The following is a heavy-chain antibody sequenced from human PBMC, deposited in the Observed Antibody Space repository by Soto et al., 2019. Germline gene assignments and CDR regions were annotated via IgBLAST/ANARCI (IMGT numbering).Heavy chain of an antibody. CDR3: ARAGVPSIVGAKGLDY. CDR2: ISYDGSNK. D-gene: IGHD1-26*01. V-gene: IGHV3-30-3*01. Sequence: PGGSLRLSCAASVFTFSSYAMHWVRQAPGKGLEWVAVISYDGSNKYYADSVKGRFTISRDNSKNTLYLQMNSLRAEDTAVYYCARAGVPSIVGAKGLDYWGQGTLVTVSS. J-gene: IGHJ4*02. CDR1: VFTFSSYA.